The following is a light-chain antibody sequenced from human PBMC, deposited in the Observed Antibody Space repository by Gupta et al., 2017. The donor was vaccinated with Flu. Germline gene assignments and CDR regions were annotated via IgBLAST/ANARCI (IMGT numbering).Light chain of an antibody. CDR2: SNS. CDR1: SSNIGSNS. CDR3: ASWDDSLTVVV. J-gene: IGLJ2*01. Sequence: RVTISCSGSSSNIGSNSVYWYQQLPGTAPKLLISSNSQRPSGVPDRFSGSKSGTSASLAIGGLRSEDEADYYCASWDDSLTVVVFGGGTKLTVL. V-gene: IGLV1-47*02.